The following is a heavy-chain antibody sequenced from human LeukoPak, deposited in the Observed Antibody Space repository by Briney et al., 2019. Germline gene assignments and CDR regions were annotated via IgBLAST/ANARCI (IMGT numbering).Heavy chain of an antibody. V-gene: IGHV3-66*03. Sequence: GGSLRLSCAGSGFSVSNYYMSWVRQAPGKGLEWVSLIRDSGETFYADSVKGRFTISRDNSKNTMYLQMNRLRVEDTAVYLCARDRAVTQDWVEFDPWGQGTLVTLSS. D-gene: IGHD4-17*01. J-gene: IGHJ5*02. CDR2: IRDSGET. CDR3: ARDRAVTQDWVEFDP. CDR1: GFSVSNYY.